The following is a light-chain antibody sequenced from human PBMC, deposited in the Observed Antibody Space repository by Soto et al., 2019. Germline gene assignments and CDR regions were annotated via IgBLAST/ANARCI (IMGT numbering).Light chain of an antibody. Sequence: AIQMTQSPSSLCASVGDRVTITCRASQGIRNDLGWYQQKPGKAPKLLIYAASSLQSVVPSRFSGSGSGTDFTLTISSLQPEDFATYYCLQDYNYPYTVGQGTKLEIK. CDR2: AAS. V-gene: IGKV1-6*01. J-gene: IGKJ2*01. CDR3: LQDYNYPYT. CDR1: QGIRND.